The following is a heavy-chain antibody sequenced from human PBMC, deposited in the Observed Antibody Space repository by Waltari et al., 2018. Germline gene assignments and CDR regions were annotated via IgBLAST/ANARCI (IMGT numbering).Heavy chain of an antibody. CDR1: GGSISSGNW. Sequence: QVQLQESGPGLVKSSGTLSLTCAVSGGSISSGNWWSWVRQAPGRGLEWIGEIHHGGSANYNPSLKSRGTISVDKSKNQFSLRLTSVTAADTAVYYCARAHKMTDEFYCSSTTCYYYYAMDVWGQGTTVTVSS. D-gene: IGHD2-2*01. CDR2: IHHGGSA. CDR3: ARAHKMTDEFYCSSTTCYYYYAMDV. J-gene: IGHJ6*02. V-gene: IGHV4-4*02.